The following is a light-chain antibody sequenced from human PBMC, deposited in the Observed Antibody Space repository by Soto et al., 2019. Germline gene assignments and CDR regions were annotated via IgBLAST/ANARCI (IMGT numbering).Light chain of an antibody. Sequence: QSALTQPASVSGSPGQSITISCTGTSSDVGAYNYVSWYQQHPGKAPKLMIYDVSDRPSGVSNRFSGSKSGNTASLIISGLQAEDEADYYCSSYTSSSTLVLFGGGTKLTVL. V-gene: IGLV2-14*01. CDR2: DVS. J-gene: IGLJ2*01. CDR1: SSDVGAYNY. CDR3: SSYTSSSTLVL.